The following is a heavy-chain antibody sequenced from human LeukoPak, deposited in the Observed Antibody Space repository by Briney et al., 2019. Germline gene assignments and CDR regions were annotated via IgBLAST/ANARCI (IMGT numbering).Heavy chain of an antibody. V-gene: IGHV1-69*04. D-gene: IGHD5-18*01. CDR1: GGTFSSYA. J-gene: IGHJ3*02. CDR2: IIPILGIA. Sequence: GSSVKVSCKASGGTFSSYAISWVRQAPGQGLEWMGKIIPILGIANYAQKFQGRVTITADKSTSTAYMELSSLRSEDTAVYYCARASGYSYDNAFDIWGQGTMVTVSS. CDR3: ARASGYSYDNAFDI.